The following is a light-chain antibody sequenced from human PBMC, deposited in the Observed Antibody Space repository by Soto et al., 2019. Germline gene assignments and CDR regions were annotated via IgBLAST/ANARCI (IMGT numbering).Light chain of an antibody. Sequence: DIKMTQSASSLSASVGDRVTITCRASQSISSYLNWYQQKPGKAPKLLIYAASSLQSGVPSRFSGSGSGTDFTLTISCLQPEDFAPYYCQQSYSTPQTFGQGTKVDIK. CDR1: QSISSY. J-gene: IGKJ1*01. CDR3: QQSYSTPQT. V-gene: IGKV1-39*01. CDR2: AAS.